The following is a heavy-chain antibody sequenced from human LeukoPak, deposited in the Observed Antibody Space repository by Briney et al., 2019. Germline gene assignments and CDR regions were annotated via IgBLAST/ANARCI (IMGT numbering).Heavy chain of an antibody. V-gene: IGHV3-21*01. CDR3: ARVTEAPYYFDY. CDR1: GFTFSSYS. Sequence: GSLRLSCAASGFTFSSYSMNWVRQAPGKGLEWVSSISSSSSYIYYADSVKGRFTISRDNAKNSLYLQMNSLRAEDTAVYYCARVTEAPYYFDYWGQGTLVTVSS. J-gene: IGHJ4*02. CDR2: ISSSSSYI.